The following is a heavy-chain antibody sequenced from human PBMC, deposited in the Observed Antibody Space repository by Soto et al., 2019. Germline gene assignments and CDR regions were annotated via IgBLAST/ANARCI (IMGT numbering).Heavy chain of an antibody. J-gene: IGHJ3*02. V-gene: IGHV4-31*03. D-gene: IGHD4-17*01. CDR1: GGSISRGGYY. Sequence: QVQLQESGPGLVKPSQTLSLTCTVSGGSISRGGYYWSWIRQHPGKGLEWIGYIYYSGSTYYNPSLKSRVTISVDTSKNQFSLKLSSVTAADTAVYYCERAPDYGDSDDAFDIWGQGTMVTVSS. CDR2: IYYSGST. CDR3: ERAPDYGDSDDAFDI.